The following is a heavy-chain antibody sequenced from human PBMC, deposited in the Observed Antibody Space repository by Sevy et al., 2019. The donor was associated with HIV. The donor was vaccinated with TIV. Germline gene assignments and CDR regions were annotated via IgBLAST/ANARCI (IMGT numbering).Heavy chain of an antibody. CDR3: GRAMDV. J-gene: IGHJ6*02. Sequence: ESLKISCAASGFTFSSYWMHWVRQAPGKGLEWVANIKQDGSEKYYVDSVKGRFTISRDNAKNSLYLQMNSLRPEDTAVYYCGRAMDVWGQGTTVTVSS. CDR2: IKQDGSEK. CDR1: GFTFSSYW. V-gene: IGHV3-7*01.